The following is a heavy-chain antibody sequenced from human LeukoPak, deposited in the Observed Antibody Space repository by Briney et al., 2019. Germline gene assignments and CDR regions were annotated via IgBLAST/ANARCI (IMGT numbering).Heavy chain of an antibody. Sequence: GGSLRLSCAASGFTFSDYNMRWIRQAPGKGLEWVSSIRRSGSTKYYADSVKGRFTISRDNAKNSLYLQMNSLRAEDTAVYYCARDPYSGSYGNYYYYFMDVWGKGTTVTISS. CDR1: GFTFSDYN. CDR3: ARDPYSGSYGNYYYYFMDV. V-gene: IGHV3-11*04. CDR2: IRRSGSTK. J-gene: IGHJ6*03. D-gene: IGHD1-26*01.